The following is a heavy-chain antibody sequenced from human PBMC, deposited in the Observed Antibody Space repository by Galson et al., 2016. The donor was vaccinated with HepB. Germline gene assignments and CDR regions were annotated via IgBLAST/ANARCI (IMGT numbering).Heavy chain of an antibody. CDR3: ARDRRSAYDSSGYGAFDI. CDR1: GYTFTSQY. J-gene: IGHJ3*02. Sequence: SVKVSCKASGYTFTSQYMHWVRQAPGQGLEWMGIIKPSGGGTSHAQKFQGRVTMTRDASTSTVYMELRSLRSEDTAVYYCARDRRSAYDSSGYGAFDIWGQGTMVTVSS. D-gene: IGHD3-22*01. CDR2: IKPSGGGT. V-gene: IGHV1-46*01.